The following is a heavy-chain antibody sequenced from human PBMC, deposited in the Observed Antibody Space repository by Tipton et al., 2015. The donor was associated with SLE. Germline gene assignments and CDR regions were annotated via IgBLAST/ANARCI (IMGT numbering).Heavy chain of an antibody. V-gene: IGHV3-53*05. CDR3: AKDRSTMALYGMDV. J-gene: IGHJ6*02. D-gene: IGHD3-10*01. CDR1: GFTVSSKY. Sequence: SLRLSCAASGFTVSSKYMSWVRQAPGKGLQWVSVIYSGGSTYYADSVRGRFTISRDNSKNTLYLQMNSLRAEDTAVYYCAKDRSTMALYGMDVWGQGTTVTVSS. CDR2: IYSGGST.